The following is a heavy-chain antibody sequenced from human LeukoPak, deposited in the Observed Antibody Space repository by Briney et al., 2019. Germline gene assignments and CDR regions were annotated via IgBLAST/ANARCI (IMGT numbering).Heavy chain of an antibody. Sequence: ASVKVSCKASGYTFTGYYMHWVRQAPGQGLEWMGIINPSGGSTSYAQKFQGRVTMTRDTSTSTVYMELSSLRSEDTAVYYCARDGRYCSGGSCYIGNWFDPWGQGTLVTVSS. J-gene: IGHJ5*02. CDR3: ARDGRYCSGGSCYIGNWFDP. CDR2: INPSGGST. CDR1: GYTFTGYY. D-gene: IGHD2-15*01. V-gene: IGHV1-46*01.